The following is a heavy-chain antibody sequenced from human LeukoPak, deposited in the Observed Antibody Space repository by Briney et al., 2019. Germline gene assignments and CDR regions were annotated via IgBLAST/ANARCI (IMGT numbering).Heavy chain of an antibody. Sequence: GGSLRLSCAASGFTFSSYAMTWVRQAPGKGLEWVSYISSGGNTIYYADSVKGRFTISRDNAKNSLYLQMNSLRAEDTAVYYCARVGRGSGSPFDCWGQGTLVTVST. V-gene: IGHV3-48*03. CDR3: ARVGRGSGSPFDC. CDR1: GFTFSSYA. D-gene: IGHD3-10*01. J-gene: IGHJ4*02. CDR2: ISSGGNTI.